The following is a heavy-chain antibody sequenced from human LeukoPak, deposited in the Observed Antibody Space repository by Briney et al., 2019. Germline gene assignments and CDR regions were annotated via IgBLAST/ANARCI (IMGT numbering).Heavy chain of an antibody. CDR2: IYRDDYDS. CDR1: GCGFTNYW. V-gene: IGHV5-51*01. Sequence: GAALQISCKGSGCGFTNYWSGWGRRMPGKGGEGMGMIYRDDYDSRNSPSFQGQVSITADKYISTASLQWSSLKPSDTAMYYCARHPRNDNSGGNWFHPWGQGTLVTVSS. J-gene: IGHJ5*02. D-gene: IGHD1-1*01. CDR3: ARHPRNDNSGGNWFHP.